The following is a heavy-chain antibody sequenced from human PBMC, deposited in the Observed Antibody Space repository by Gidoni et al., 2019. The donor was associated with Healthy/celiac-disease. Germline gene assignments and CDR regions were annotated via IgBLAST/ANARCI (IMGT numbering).Heavy chain of an antibody. CDR2: IDWDDDK. CDR3: ARIVSPARHGDYVGEFDY. Sequence: QVTLRESGPALGKPTQTLTRTCTFAGFSLSTSGMCVSWIRQPPGKALAWLALIDWDDDKYYSTSLKTRLTISKDTSKNQVVLTMTNMDPVDTATYYCARIVSPARHGDYVGEFDYWGQGTLVTVSS. CDR1: GFSLSTSGMC. V-gene: IGHV2-70*01. J-gene: IGHJ4*02. D-gene: IGHD4-17*01.